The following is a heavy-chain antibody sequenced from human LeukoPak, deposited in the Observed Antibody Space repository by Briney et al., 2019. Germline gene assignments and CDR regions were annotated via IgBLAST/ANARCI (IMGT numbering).Heavy chain of an antibody. J-gene: IGHJ6*02. CDR1: GYTFTSYA. V-gene: IGHV1-3*01. D-gene: IGHD3-3*01. CDR2: INAGNGNT. Sequence: ASVKVSCKASGYTFTSYAMHWVRQAPGQRLEWMGWINAGNGNTKYSQKFQGRVTITRDTSASTAYMELNSLRSEDTAVYYCARQLRFLEWLLPTSYGMDVWGQGTTVTVSS. CDR3: ARQLRFLEWLLPTSYGMDV.